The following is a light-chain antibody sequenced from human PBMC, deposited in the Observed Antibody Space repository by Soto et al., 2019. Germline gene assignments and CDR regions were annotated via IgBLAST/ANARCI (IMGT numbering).Light chain of an antibody. CDR2: GAY. V-gene: IGKV3-15*01. CDR3: QQHNNWPPWT. Sequence: EIVMTQSPATLSVSPGESATLSCRASQSVSSNLAWYQQKPGQAPRLLIYGAYTRATGIPARFSGSGSGTEFTLTISSLQSEDFAVYYCQQHNNWPPWTXGQGTKVDIK. CDR1: QSVSSN. J-gene: IGKJ1*01.